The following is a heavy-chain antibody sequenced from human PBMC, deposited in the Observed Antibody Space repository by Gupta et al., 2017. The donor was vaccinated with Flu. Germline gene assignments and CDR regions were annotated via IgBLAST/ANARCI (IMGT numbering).Heavy chain of an antibody. CDR1: GYSFTELS. Sequence: QVPLVPSDSALKSPGAPVTISCNASGYSFTELSLNWVRQAPGHGLEWMGWINTDTGRPTDARAFTERFVFSLDTSVTTADLQITGQQTKDTAIYDCARGQRKFDPWGQGTLVTVSS. V-gene: IGHV7-4-1*02. J-gene: IGHJ5*02. CDR3: ARGQRKFDP. CDR2: INTDTGRP.